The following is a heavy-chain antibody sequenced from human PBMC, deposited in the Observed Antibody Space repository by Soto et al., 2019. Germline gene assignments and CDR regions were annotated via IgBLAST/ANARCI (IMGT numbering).Heavy chain of an antibody. CDR2: INPNSGGT. CDR1: GYTFTGYY. J-gene: IGHJ6*02. Sequence: ASVKVSCKASGYTFTGYYMHWVRQAPGQGLEWMGWINPNSGGTNYAQKFQGRVTMTRDTSISTAYMELSRLRSDDTAVYYCARVSCSGGSCYSQYYYYYGMDVWGQGTTVTVSS. CDR3: ARVSCSGGSCYSQYYYYYGMDV. D-gene: IGHD2-15*01. V-gene: IGHV1-2*02.